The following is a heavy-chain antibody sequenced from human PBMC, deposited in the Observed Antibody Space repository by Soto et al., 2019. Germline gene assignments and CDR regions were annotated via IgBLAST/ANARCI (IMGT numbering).Heavy chain of an antibody. D-gene: IGHD3-3*01. V-gene: IGHV4-34*01. CDR2: INHSGST. Sequence: SETLSLTCAVYGGSFSGYYWSWIRQPPGKGLEWIGEINHSGSTKYNPSLKSRVTISVDTCKNQFSLKLSSVTAADTAVYYCARGDDFWSGYPFDYWGQGTLVTVSS. CDR3: ARGDDFWSGYPFDY. CDR1: GGSFSGYY. J-gene: IGHJ4*02.